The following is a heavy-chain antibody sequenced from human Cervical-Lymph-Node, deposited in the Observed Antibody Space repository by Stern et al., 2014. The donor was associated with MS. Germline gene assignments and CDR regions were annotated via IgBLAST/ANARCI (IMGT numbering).Heavy chain of an antibody. J-gene: IGHJ4*02. CDR1: GFMFSYYA. CDR3: ARPLGDCGGGTCYSDFDY. V-gene: IGHV3-30*04. Sequence: VQLVESGGGVVQPGRSLRLSCAASGFMFSYYALHWVRQAPGKGLEWVAVISNDGRNKNYAESVKGRFTISRDNSKNTLYLQMNSLRPEDPAVYFCARPLGDCGGGTCYSDFDYWGQGTLVTVSS. CDR2: ISNDGRNK. D-gene: IGHD2-15*01.